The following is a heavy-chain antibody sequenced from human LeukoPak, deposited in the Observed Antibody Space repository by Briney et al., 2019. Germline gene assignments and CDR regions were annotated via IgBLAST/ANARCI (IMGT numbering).Heavy chain of an antibody. CDR2: IYYSGST. CDR1: GGSISSSSYY. V-gene: IGHV4-39*07. CDR3: ARRTVGANNWFDP. J-gene: IGHJ5*02. Sequence: PSETLSLTCTVSGGSISSSSYYWGWIRQPPGKGLEWIGSIYYSGSTYYNPSLKSRVTISVDTSKNQFSLKLSSVTAADTAVYYCARRTVGANNWFDPWGQGTLVTVSS. D-gene: IGHD1-26*01.